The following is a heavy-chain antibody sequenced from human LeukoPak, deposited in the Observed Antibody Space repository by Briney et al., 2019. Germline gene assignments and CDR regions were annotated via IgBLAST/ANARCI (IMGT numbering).Heavy chain of an antibody. Sequence: SETLSLTCTVSGGSISSYYWSWIRQPPGKGLEWIGYIYYSGSTNYNPSLKSRVTISVDTSKNQFSLKLSSVTAADTAVYYCARAHSNYNWFDPWGQGTLVTVSS. CDR1: GGSISSYY. J-gene: IGHJ5*02. CDR2: IYYSGST. V-gene: IGHV4-59*12. CDR3: ARAHSNYNWFDP. D-gene: IGHD4-11*01.